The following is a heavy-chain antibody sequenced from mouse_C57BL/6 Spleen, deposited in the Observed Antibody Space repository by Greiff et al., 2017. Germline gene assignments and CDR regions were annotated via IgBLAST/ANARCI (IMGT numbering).Heavy chain of an antibody. CDR2: IYPGDGDT. CDR1: GYAFSSSW. V-gene: IGHV1-82*01. D-gene: IGHD1-1*01. CDR3: ARYYYGGYWYFDV. J-gene: IGHJ1*03. Sequence: VQLQQSGPELVKPGASVKISCKASGYAFSSSWMNWVKQRPGKGLEWIGRIYPGDGDTNYNGKFKGKATLTADKSSSTAYMQLSSLTSEDSAVYFCARYYYGGYWYFDVWGTGTTVTVSS.